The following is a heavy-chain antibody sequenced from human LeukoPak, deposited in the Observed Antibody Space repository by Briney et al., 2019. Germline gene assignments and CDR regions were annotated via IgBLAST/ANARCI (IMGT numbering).Heavy chain of an antibody. Sequence: GGSLRLSCAASGFTFSSYAMSWVRQAPRKGLEWVSAISGSGGSTYYADSVKGRFTISRDNSKNTLYLQMNSLRAEDTAVYYCAKTEIRFLEWLSFDYWGQGTLVTVSS. J-gene: IGHJ4*02. D-gene: IGHD3-3*01. CDR1: GFTFSSYA. V-gene: IGHV3-23*01. CDR2: ISGSGGST. CDR3: AKTEIRFLEWLSFDY.